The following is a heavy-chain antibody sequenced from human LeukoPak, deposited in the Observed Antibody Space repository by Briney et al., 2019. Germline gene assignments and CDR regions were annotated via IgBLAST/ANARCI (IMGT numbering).Heavy chain of an antibody. Sequence: GSSVKVSCKASGGTFSSYAISWVRQAPGQGLEWMGGIIPIFGTANYAQDFQGRVTITRDTSASTAYMELSSLRSEDMAVYYCARGANYAMDVWGQGTTVTVSS. V-gene: IGHV1-69*05. CDR1: GGTFSSYA. CDR2: IIPIFGTA. CDR3: ARGANYAMDV. J-gene: IGHJ6*02.